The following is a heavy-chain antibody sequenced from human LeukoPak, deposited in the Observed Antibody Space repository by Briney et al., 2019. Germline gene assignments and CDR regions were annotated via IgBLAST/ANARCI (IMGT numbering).Heavy chain of an antibody. D-gene: IGHD6-13*01. J-gene: IGHJ6*04. Sequence: PSETLSLTCAVYGGSFSGYYCSWIRQPPGKGLEWIGEINHSGSTNYNPSIKSRVTISVDTSKNQFSLKLSSVTAADTAVYYCARGRSSSWTPHYYYYYGMDVWGKGTTVTVSS. CDR3: ARGRSSSWTPHYYYYYGMDV. CDR2: INHSGST. CDR1: GGSFSGYY. V-gene: IGHV4-34*01.